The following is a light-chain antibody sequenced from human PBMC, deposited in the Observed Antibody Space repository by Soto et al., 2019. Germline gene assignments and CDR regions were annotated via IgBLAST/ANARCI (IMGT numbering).Light chain of an antibody. CDR3: QRFNRWPLA. V-gene: IGKV3-15*01. CDR1: QSVSSSY. Sequence: EIVLTQSPGTLSLSPGERATLSCRASQSVSSSYLAWYQQKPGQAPRLLIYGASTRATGIPAGLSGSGSGTEFTLTIASLQSEDFGVYYCQRFNRWPLAFGGGTKVDIK. CDR2: GAS. J-gene: IGKJ4*01.